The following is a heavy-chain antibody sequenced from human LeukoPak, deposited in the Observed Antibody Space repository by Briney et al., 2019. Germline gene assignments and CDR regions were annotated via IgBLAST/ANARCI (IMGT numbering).Heavy chain of an antibody. D-gene: IGHD3-9*01. J-gene: IGHJ4*02. Sequence: PSETLSLTCTVSGGSISSSSYYWGWIRQPPGKGLEWIGSIYYSGSTYYNPSLKSRVTISVDTSKNQFSLKLSSVTAADTAVYYCATVLRYFDWLSFFDYWGQGTLVTVSS. CDR1: GGSISSSSYY. CDR2: IYYSGST. CDR3: ATVLRYFDWLSFFDY. V-gene: IGHV4-39*01.